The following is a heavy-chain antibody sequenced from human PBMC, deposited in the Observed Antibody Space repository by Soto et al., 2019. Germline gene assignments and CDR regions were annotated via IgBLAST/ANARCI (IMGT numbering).Heavy chain of an antibody. V-gene: IGHV4-59*01. CDR2: IYYSGST. D-gene: IGHD5-18*01. CDR3: ARVEYSYYSDY. CDR1: GGSISSYY. Sequence: SETLSLTCTVSGGSISSYYWSWIRQPPGKGLEWIGYIYYSGSTNYNPSLKSRVTISVDTSKNQFSLKLSSVTAADTAVYYCARVEYSYYSDYWGQGTLLTV. J-gene: IGHJ4*02.